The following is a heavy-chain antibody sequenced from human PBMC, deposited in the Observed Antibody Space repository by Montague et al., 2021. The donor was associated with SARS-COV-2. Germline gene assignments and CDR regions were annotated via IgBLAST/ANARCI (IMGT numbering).Heavy chain of an antibody. D-gene: IGHD3-22*01. J-gene: IGHJ5*01. CDR1: GFTFDDYA. CDR2: ISWNSGNM. CDR3: VKDKASYYHDTSGYYYSALFDF. V-gene: IGHV3-9*01. Sequence: SLRLSCAASGFTFDDYAMHWVRQAPGKGLEWVSGISWNSGNMGYADSVKGRFTISRDNAQNSLYLQMSSLRAEDTAFYYCVKDKASYYHDTSGYYYSALFDFWGQGTLVTVSS.